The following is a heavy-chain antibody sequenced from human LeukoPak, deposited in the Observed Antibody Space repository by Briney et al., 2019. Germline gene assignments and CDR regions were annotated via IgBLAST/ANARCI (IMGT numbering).Heavy chain of an antibody. D-gene: IGHD3-10*01. V-gene: IGHV3-23*01. CDR1: GFTFSSYA. J-gene: IGHJ5*02. CDR2: ITGNGANT. Sequence: PGGSLRLSCAASGFTFSSYAMSWVRQAPGKGLEWVSAITGNGANTFYADSVKGRFTISRDNSKNTMYLQMNSLRAEDTALHYCARDRSGSYPNWFDPWGQGTLVTISS. CDR3: ARDRSGSYPNWFDP.